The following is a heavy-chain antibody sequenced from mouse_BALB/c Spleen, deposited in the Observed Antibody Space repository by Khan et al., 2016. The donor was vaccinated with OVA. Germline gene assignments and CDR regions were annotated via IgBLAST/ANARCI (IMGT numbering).Heavy chain of an antibody. J-gene: IGHJ3*01. CDR2: ISSAGDYT. D-gene: IGHD4-1*01. CDR3: ASHLTGSFAY. Sequence: EVELVESGGVLVKPGGSLKLSCAASGFTFSSYGMSWVRQTPDKRLEWVATISSAGDYTYYPDNVKGRFTISRDNAKNTLYLQMSSLKSEDTAMFYCASHLTGSFAYWGQGTLVTVSA. V-gene: IGHV5-6*01. CDR1: GFTFSSYG.